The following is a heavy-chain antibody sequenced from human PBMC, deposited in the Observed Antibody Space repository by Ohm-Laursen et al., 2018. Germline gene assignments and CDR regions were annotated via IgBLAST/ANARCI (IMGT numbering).Heavy chain of an antibody. D-gene: IGHD6-19*01. V-gene: IGHV3-23*01. J-gene: IGHJ4*02. CDR3: AKTRLPGYSSGFDY. Sequence: SLRLSCSASGFTFSSYAMRWVRQAPGKGLEWVSAISGSGGSIYYADSVKGRFTISRDNSKNTLYLQMNSLRADDTAVYYCAKTRLPGYSSGFDYWGQGTLVTVSS. CDR1: GFTFSSYA. CDR2: ISGSGGSI.